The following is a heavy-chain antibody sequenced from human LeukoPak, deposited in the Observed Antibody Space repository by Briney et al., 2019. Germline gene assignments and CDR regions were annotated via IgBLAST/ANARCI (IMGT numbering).Heavy chain of an antibody. V-gene: IGHV4-59*02. D-gene: IGHD3-3*01. CDR3: ARETAHYDFWSGYPLFNYFDY. CDR2: IYYSGST. Sequence: SETLSLTCTVSGGSVSSYYWSWIRQPPGKGLEWIGYIYYSGSTNYNPSLKSRVTISVDTSKNQFSLKLSSVTAADTAVYYCARETAHYDFWSGYPLFNYFDYWGQGTLVTVSS. CDR1: GGSVSSYY. J-gene: IGHJ4*02.